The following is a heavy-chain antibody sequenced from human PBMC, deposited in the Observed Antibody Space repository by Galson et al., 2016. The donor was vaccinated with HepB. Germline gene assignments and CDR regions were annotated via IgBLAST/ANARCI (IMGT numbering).Heavy chain of an antibody. CDR1: GFSFSSYA. J-gene: IGHJ4*02. Sequence: SLRLSCAASGFSFSSYAMSWVRQAPGKGLEWVSSISGTGGSTHYADSVKGRFTISRDNSKNTLYLQMNSLRAEDTAIYYCAKDRTLPSDYFDYWGQGTLVTVSS. V-gene: IGHV3-23*01. CDR2: ISGTGGST. CDR3: AKDRTLPSDYFDY.